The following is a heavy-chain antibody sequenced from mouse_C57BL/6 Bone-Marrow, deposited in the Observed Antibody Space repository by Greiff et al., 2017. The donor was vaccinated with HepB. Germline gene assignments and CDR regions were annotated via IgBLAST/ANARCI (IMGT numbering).Heavy chain of an antibody. CDR1: GYTFTDYY. CDR3: ARGVYYDYDEGYYYAMDY. Sequence: VQLQESGPELVKPGASVKISCKASGYTFTDYYINWVKQRPGQGLEWIGWIFPGSGSTYYNEKFKGKATLTVDKSSSTAYMLLSSLTSEDSAVYFCARGVYYDYDEGYYYAMDYWGQGTSVTVSS. J-gene: IGHJ4*01. CDR2: IFPGSGST. D-gene: IGHD2-4*01. V-gene: IGHV1-75*01.